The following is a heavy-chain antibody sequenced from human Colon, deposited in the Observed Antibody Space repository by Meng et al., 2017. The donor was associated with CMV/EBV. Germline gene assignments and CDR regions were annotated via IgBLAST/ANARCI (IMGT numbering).Heavy chain of an antibody. V-gene: IGHV1-2*06. Sequence: VQLVQSGAEVKKPGASVNVSCKASGYTFTPYYIHWVRQAPGQGLEWVGRMLPKTGALDYAQKFRGRITLTTDTSITTAYMELSGLTSDDTAVYYCIRENWYYDYWGLGTLVTVSS. CDR3: IRENWYYDY. D-gene: IGHD1-1*01. J-gene: IGHJ4*02. CDR1: GYTFTPYY. CDR2: MLPKTGAL.